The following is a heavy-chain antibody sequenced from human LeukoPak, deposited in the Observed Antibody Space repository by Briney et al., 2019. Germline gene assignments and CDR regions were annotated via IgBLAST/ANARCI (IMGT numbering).Heavy chain of an antibody. CDR1: GFTFSTYG. V-gene: IGHV3-21*04. Sequence: GSLRLSCAASGFTFSTYGMNWVRQAPGEGLEWVSSISSSSNYIYTADSVKGRFTISRDNSKNTLYLQMNSLRAEDTAVYYCAEPEGGYYDIRPDWGQGTLVTVSS. J-gene: IGHJ4*02. CDR3: AEPEGGYYDIRPD. D-gene: IGHD3-22*01. CDR2: ISSSSNYI.